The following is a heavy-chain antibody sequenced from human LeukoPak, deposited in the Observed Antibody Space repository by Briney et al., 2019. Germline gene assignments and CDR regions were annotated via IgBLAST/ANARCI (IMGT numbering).Heavy chain of an antibody. CDR1: GGTFSSYA. D-gene: IGHD4-17*01. Sequence: GASVKVSCKASGGTFSSYAISWVRQAPGQGLEWMGGIIPIFGTANYAQKFQGRVTITADKSTSTAYMELSSLRSEDTAVYYCAREVTVTHNTMNYYYYYYMDVWGKGTTVTVSS. CDR3: AREVTVTHNTMNYYYYYYMDV. CDR2: IIPIFGTA. V-gene: IGHV1-69*06. J-gene: IGHJ6*03.